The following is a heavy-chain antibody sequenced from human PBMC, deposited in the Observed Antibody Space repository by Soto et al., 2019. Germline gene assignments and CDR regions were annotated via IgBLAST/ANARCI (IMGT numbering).Heavy chain of an antibody. CDR1: GGSISSGDYY. CDR2: IYYSGSI. V-gene: IGHV4-30-4*08. J-gene: IGHJ4*02. Sequence: SETLSLTCTVSGGSISSGDYYWSWIRQHPGKGLEWFGYIYYSGSIYYNPSLRSRVTLSVDTSKNQFSLHLTSVTAADTAVYYCTRHHPHHYDSSGYFDYWGQGTLVTVSS. CDR3: TRHHPHHYDSSGYFDY. D-gene: IGHD3-22*01.